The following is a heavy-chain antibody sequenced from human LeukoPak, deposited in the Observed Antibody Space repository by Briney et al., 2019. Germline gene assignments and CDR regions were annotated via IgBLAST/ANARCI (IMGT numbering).Heavy chain of an antibody. Sequence: GGSLRLSCAASGFTFSSYGMHWVRQAPGKGLEWVAVIWYDGSNKYYADSVKGRFTISRDNSKNTLYLQMNSLRAEDTAVYYCARDRGGSSYYYYGMDVWGQGTTVTVSS. J-gene: IGHJ6*02. V-gene: IGHV3-33*01. D-gene: IGHD2-15*01. CDR1: GFTFSSYG. CDR2: IWYDGSNK. CDR3: ARDRGGSSYYYYGMDV.